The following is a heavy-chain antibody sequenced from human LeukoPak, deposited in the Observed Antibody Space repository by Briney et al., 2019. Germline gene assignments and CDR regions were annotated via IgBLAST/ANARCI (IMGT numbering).Heavy chain of an antibody. V-gene: IGHV4-38-2*02. J-gene: IGHJ5*02. Sequence: SETLSLTCTVSGYSISSGYYWGWIRQPPGKGLEWIGSIYHSGSTYYNPSLKSRVTISVDTSKNQFSLKLSSVTAADTAVYYCARVTVLQVRGVIFDWFDPWGQGTLVTVSS. CDR3: ARVTVLQVRGVIFDWFDP. CDR2: IYHSGST. CDR1: GYSISSGYY. D-gene: IGHD3-10*01.